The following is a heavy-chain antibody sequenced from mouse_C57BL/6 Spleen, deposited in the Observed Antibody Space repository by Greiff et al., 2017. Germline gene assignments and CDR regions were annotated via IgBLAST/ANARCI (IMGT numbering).Heavy chain of an antibody. CDR1: GYTSTDYY. D-gene: IGHD2-5*01. J-gene: IGHJ3*01. V-gene: IGHV1-76*01. Sequence: QLQQSGAELVRPGASVKLSCKASGYTSTDYYINWVQQRPGQGLEWFARIYPGSVNTYYNEKFKGEATLTAEKSSSTAYMQLSSLTSEDSAVYFCARWDSNYVWFAYWGQGTLVTVSA. CDR3: ARWDSNYVWFAY. CDR2: IYPGSVNT.